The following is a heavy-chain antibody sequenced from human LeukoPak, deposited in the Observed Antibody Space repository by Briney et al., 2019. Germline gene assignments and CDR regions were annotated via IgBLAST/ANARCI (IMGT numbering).Heavy chain of an antibody. J-gene: IGHJ6*03. CDR2: MNPNSGNT. Sequence: GASVKVSCKPSGYTFTSYDINWVRQATGQGLEWMGWMNPNSGNTGYAQKFQGRVTITRNTSISTAYMELSSLRSEDTAVYYCARERSGYDSDNYYYYYMDVWGKGTTVTVSS. CDR3: ARERSGYDSDNYYYYYMDV. CDR1: GYTFTSYD. D-gene: IGHD5-12*01. V-gene: IGHV1-8*01.